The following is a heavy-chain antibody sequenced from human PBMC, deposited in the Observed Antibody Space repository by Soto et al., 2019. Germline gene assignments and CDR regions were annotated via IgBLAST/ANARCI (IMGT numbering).Heavy chain of an antibody. D-gene: IGHD1-26*01. CDR2: ISANNGNT. J-gene: IGHJ4*02. V-gene: IGHV1-18*01. CDR1: GYTFTSYG. Sequence: QVQLVQSGAEVKKPGASVKVSCKAFGYTFTSYGISWVRQAPGQGLEWMGWISANNGNTNYAQKLQGRVTMTTDTSTSTANMERGSLRSDDTAVYYCARDRGSYARDCWGQGTLVTVCS. CDR3: ARDRGSYARDC.